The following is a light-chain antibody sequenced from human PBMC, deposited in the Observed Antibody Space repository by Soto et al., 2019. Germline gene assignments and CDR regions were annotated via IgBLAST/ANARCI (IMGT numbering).Light chain of an antibody. CDR3: QQYDSSPRT. J-gene: IGKJ1*01. Sequence: EIVLTQSPGTLSLSPGERATLSCRASQSFTSTSLACYQQKPGQAPRLLISGASRRAAGIPDRFSGSGSGTDFTLTISRLESEDLAVYYCQQYDSSPRTFGQGTKVDIK. V-gene: IGKV3-20*01. CDR2: GAS. CDR1: QSFTSTS.